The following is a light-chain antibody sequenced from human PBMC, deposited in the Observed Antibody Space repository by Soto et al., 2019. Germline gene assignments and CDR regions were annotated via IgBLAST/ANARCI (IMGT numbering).Light chain of an antibody. CDR1: SGSVSTSYY. Sequence: QTVVTQEPSFSVSPGGTVTLTCGLSSGSVSTSYYPSWYQQTPGQAPRTLIYNTNTRSSGVPDRFSGSMLGNKAALTITGAHADDESDYYCVLYMGSGTVVFVGGTKLTVL. V-gene: IGLV8-61*01. J-gene: IGLJ2*01. CDR3: VLYMGSGTVV. CDR2: NTN.